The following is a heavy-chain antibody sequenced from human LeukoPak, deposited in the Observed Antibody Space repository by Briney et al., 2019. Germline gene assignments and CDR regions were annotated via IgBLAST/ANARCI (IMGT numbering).Heavy chain of an antibody. CDR2: ISSSSSYI. CDR1: GFTFSSYS. J-gene: IGHJ3*02. Sequence: PGGSLRLSCAASGFTFSSYSTNWVRQAPGKGLERVSSISSSSSYIYYADSVKGRFTISRDNAKNSLYLQMNSLRAEDTAVYYCAREDPYYRGGDAFDIWGQGTMVTVSS. CDR3: AREDPYYRGGDAFDI. D-gene: IGHD3-10*01. V-gene: IGHV3-21*01.